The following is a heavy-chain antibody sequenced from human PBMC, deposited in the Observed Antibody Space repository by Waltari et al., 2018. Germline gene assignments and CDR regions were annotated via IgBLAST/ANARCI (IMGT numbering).Heavy chain of an antibody. V-gene: IGHV3-15*01. J-gene: IGHJ6*03. CDR2: IKSKTDDGTT. D-gene: IGHD3-10*01. CDR1: GFTLRNAW. CDR3: ATGTISYYYFMDV. Sequence: EVQLVESGGGLVKPGGSLRLSCAASGFTLRNAWMTWVRQAPGKGLEWVGHIKSKTDDGTTDHAAPVKGRFTISRDDSKNTLFLQMNSLKTEDTAVYYCATGTISYYYFMDVWGKGTTVTVSS.